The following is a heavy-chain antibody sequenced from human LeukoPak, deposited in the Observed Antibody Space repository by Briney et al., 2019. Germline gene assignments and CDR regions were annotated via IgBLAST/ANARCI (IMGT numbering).Heavy chain of an antibody. D-gene: IGHD6-13*01. J-gene: IGHJ4*02. CDR2: ISAYNGNT. CDR1: GYTFTSYG. V-gene: IGHV1-18*01. CDR3: ARVIAVAGVYYFDY. Sequence: ASVKVSCKASGYTFTSYGISWVRQAPGQGLEWMGWISAYNGNTNYAQKLQGSVTMTTDTSTSTAYMELRSLRSDDTAVYYCARVIAVAGVYYFDYWGQGTLVTVSS.